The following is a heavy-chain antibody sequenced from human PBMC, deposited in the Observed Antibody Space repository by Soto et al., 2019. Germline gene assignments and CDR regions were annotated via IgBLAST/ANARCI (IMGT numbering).Heavy chain of an antibody. CDR3: ARDPYGDYVGYFDY. J-gene: IGHJ4*02. CDR1: GFTFSSYG. V-gene: IGHV3-33*01. CDR2: IWYDGSNK. Sequence: QVQLVESGGGVVQPGRSLRLSCAASGFTFSSYGMHWVRQAPGKGLKWVAVIWYDGSNKYYADSVKGRFTISRDNSKNTLYLQMNSLRAEDTAVYSCARDPYGDYVGYFDYWGQGTLVTVSS. D-gene: IGHD4-17*01.